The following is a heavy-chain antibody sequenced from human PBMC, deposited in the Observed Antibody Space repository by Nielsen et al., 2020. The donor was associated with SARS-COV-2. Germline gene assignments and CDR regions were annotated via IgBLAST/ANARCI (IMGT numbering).Heavy chain of an antibody. CDR1: GYTFIGYY. CDR3: ARELRLGELSTTTFDY. J-gene: IGHJ4*02. Sequence: ASVKVSCKASGYTFIGYYMHWVRQAPGQGLEWMGRIDPNSGGTNYAQKFQGRVTMTRDTSISTAYMELSRLRSDDTAVYYCARELRLGELSTTTFDYWGQGTLVTVSS. D-gene: IGHD3-16*02. V-gene: IGHV1-2*06. CDR2: IDPNSGGT.